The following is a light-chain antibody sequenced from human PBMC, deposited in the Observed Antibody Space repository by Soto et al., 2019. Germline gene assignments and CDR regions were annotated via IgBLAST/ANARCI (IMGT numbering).Light chain of an antibody. CDR3: QQRSNWPPWT. J-gene: IGKJ1*01. Sequence: EIVLTQSPATLSLSPGVRATLSCKASQSVGSYLAWYRQKPGQAPRLLIYDASNRATGIPARFSGSGSGTDFTLTISSLEPEDFAVYYCQQRSNWPPWTFGQGTKVDIK. CDR1: QSVGSY. V-gene: IGKV3-11*01. CDR2: DAS.